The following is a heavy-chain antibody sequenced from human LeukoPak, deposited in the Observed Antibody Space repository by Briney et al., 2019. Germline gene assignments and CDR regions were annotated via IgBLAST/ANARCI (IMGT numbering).Heavy chain of an antibody. D-gene: IGHD3-10*01. Sequence: PGGSLRLSCAASGFTFSSYSMNWVRQAPGKGLEWVSSISSSSSYIYYADSVKGRFTISRDNVKNSLYLQKNSLRAEDTAVYYWARDRGGNAFDIWGQGTMVTVSS. CDR1: GFTFSSYS. CDR2: ISSSSSYI. CDR3: ARDRGGNAFDI. V-gene: IGHV3-21*01. J-gene: IGHJ3*02.